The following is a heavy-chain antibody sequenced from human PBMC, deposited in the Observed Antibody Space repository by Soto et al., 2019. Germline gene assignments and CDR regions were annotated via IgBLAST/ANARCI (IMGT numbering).Heavy chain of an antibody. CDR2: ISYDGSNK. CDR3: ARDPSTNYGSGTRAGMDV. J-gene: IGHJ6*02. D-gene: IGHD3-10*01. V-gene: IGHV3-30-3*01. Sequence: GGSLRLSCAASGFTFSSYAMHWVRQAPGKGLEWVAVISYDGSNKYYADSVKGRFTISRDNSKNTLYLQMNSLRAEDTAVYYSARDPSTNYGSGTRAGMDVWGQGTTVTVSS. CDR1: GFTFSSYA.